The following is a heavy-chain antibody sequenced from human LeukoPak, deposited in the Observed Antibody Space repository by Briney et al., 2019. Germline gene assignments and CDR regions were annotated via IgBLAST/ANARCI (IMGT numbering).Heavy chain of an antibody. CDR2: IIPILGIA. CDR3: ASRVGWELT. V-gene: IGHV1-69*04. CDR1: GGTFSSYA. J-gene: IGHJ5*02. D-gene: IGHD1-26*01. Sequence: ASVKVSCKASGGTFSSYAISWVRPAPGQGLEWMGRIIPILGIANYAQKFQGRVTITADKSTSTAYMELSSLRSEDTAVYYCASRVGWELTWGQGTLVTVSS.